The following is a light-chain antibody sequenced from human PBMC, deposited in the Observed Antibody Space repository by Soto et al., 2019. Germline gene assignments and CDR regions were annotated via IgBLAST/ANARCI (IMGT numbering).Light chain of an antibody. CDR2: GAS. CDR3: QQYGNAPFT. CDR1: QGVSSSY. V-gene: IGKV3-20*01. Sequence: EIVLTQSPGTLSFSPGARATLTCRASQGVSSSYLAWFQQKPGQAPRLLIYGASSRATGIPDRFSVSGSGTDFTLTTSRLEPEDLSVYYCQQYGNAPFTVGPGAKVDIK. J-gene: IGKJ3*01.